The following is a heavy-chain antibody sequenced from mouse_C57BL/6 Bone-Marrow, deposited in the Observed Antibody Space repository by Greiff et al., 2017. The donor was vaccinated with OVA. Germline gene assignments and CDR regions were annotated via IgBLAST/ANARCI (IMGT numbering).Heavy chain of an antibody. J-gene: IGHJ4*01. D-gene: IGHD2-1*01. CDR3: ARYGNYLYAMDY. V-gene: IGHV7-3*01. CDR2: IRNKANGYTT. Sequence: DVKLVESGGGLVQPGGSLSLSCAASGFTFTDYYMSWVRQPPGKALEWLGFIRNKANGYTTEYSSSVKGRFTISRDNSQSILYLQMNALRAEDSATYYCARYGNYLYAMDYWGQGTTVTVSS. CDR1: GFTFTDYY.